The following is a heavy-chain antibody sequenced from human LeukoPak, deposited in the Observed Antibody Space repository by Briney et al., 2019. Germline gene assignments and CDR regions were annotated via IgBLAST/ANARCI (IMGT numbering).Heavy chain of an antibody. Sequence: GGSLRLSCTVSGFTVSSNSMSWVRQAPGKGLEWVSFIYSDNTHYSDSVKGRFTISRDNSKNTLYLQMNSLRAEDTAVYYCARGGGYDRDWFDPWGQGTLVTVSS. V-gene: IGHV3-53*01. D-gene: IGHD5-12*01. CDR3: ARGGGYDRDWFDP. CDR1: GFTVSSNS. J-gene: IGHJ5*02. CDR2: IYSDNT.